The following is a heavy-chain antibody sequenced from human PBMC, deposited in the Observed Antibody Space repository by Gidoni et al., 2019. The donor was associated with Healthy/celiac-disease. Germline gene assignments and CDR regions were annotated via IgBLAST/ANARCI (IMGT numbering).Heavy chain of an antibody. Sequence: EVQLVESGGGLVKPGGSLRLSCAASGFTFRSYSMNWVRQAPGKGLEWVSSISSSSSYIYYADSVKGRFTISRDNAKNSLYLQMNSLRAEDTAVYYCARGGDYYGSGSFLDYWGQGTLVTVSS. D-gene: IGHD3-10*01. J-gene: IGHJ4*02. CDR3: ARGGDYYGSGSFLDY. CDR1: GFTFRSYS. CDR2: ISSSSSYI. V-gene: IGHV3-21*01.